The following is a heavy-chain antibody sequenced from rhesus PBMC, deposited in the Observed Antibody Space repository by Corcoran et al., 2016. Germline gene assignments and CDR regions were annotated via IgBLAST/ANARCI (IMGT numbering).Heavy chain of an antibody. CDR2: IYGDTVSN. CDR1: GFSISRGYA. Sequence: QVQLQESGPGLVKPSETLSLTCAVSGFSISRGYAWGWIRQPPGKGLEWIGQIYGDTVSNFYNPVLKSRVTVSKGTSKNQFSLKLTSVTAADTAVYYCARDAAASGLDFDYWGQGVLVTVSS. V-gene: IGHV4-127*01. J-gene: IGHJ4*01. D-gene: IGHD6S26*01. CDR3: ARDAAASGLDFDY.